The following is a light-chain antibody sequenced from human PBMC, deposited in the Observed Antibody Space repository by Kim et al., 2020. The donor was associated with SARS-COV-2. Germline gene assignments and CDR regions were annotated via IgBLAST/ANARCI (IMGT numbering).Light chain of an antibody. V-gene: IGKV1-5*03. J-gene: IGKJ1*01. CDR2: KAS. CDR3: QQYNTYPRT. Sequence: ASVGDRVIITCRASQSISSWLAWYQQKPGKAPNLLIYKASSLESGVPSRFSGSGSGTEFTLTISSLQPDDFATYYCQQYNTYPRTFGQGTKVDIK. CDR1: QSISSW.